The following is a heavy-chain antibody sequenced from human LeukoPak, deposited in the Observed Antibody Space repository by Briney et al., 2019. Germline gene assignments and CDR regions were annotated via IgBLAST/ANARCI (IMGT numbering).Heavy chain of an antibody. V-gene: IGHV4-34*01. Sequence: XXIGEXNHSGSTNYNPSLKSRVTISVDTSKNQFSLKLSSVTAADTAVYYCARATMVVAAANWFDPWGQGTLVTVSS. D-gene: IGHD2-15*01. CDR2: XNHSGST. J-gene: IGHJ5*02. CDR3: ARATMVVAAANWFDP.